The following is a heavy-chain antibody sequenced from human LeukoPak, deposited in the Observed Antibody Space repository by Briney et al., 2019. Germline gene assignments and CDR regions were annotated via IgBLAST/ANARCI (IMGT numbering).Heavy chain of an antibody. D-gene: IGHD3-10*01. J-gene: IGHJ4*02. Sequence: SETLSLTCTVSGDSISSGSYYWSWIRQPAGKGLEWIGRIYTSGSTNYNPSLKSRVTMSVDTSKNQFSLKLSSVTAADTAVYYCARRARQYYYGSGSYSYWGQGTLVTVSS. CDR1: GDSISSGSYY. CDR2: IYTSGST. V-gene: IGHV4-61*02. CDR3: ARRARQYYYGSGSYSY.